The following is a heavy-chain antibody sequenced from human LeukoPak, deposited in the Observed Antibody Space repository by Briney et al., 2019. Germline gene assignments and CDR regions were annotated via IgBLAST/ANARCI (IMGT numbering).Heavy chain of an antibody. CDR3: ASRYCSSTSCYDSYYGMDV. V-gene: IGHV1-69*06. Sequence: SVKLSCKASGGTFSSYAISWVRQAPGQGHERMGGFIPIFGTANYAQTFQGRVTITADKSTSTAYMELSSLRSEDTAVYYCASRYCSSTSCYDSYYGMDVWGKGTTVTVSS. CDR1: GGTFSSYA. J-gene: IGHJ6*04. D-gene: IGHD2-2*01. CDR2: FIPIFGTA.